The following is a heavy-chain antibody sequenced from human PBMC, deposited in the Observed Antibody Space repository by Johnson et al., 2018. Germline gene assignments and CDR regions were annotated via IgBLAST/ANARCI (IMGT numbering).Heavy chain of an antibody. V-gene: IGHV1-24*01. CDR1: GYTLTELS. D-gene: IGHD1-7*01. J-gene: IGHJ3*02. Sequence: QVQLVQSGAEVKRPGASVKVSCKVFGYTLTELSMDWVRQAPGKGLEWMAGFDPEADVTINAQKFQGRITMTEDTSTDTVHMELSSLTSEDTALYYCAADLRGELRPETYGALDIWGQGTMVTVSS. CDR2: FDPEADVT. CDR3: AADLRGELRPETYGALDI.